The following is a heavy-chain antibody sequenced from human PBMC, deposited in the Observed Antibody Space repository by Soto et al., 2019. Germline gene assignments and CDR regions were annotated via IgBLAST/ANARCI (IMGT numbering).Heavy chain of an antibody. Sequence: ASETLSLTCAVSGGSISSGGYSWSWIRQPPGKGLEWIGYIYYSGSTNYNPSLKSRVTISLDTSKNQFSLNLRSVTAADTAVYYCASMGYHYGSGSYPLDYWGQGTLVTVSS. CDR3: ASMGYHYGSGSYPLDY. V-gene: IGHV4-61*08. D-gene: IGHD3-10*01. J-gene: IGHJ4*02. CDR1: GGSISSGGYS. CDR2: IYYSGST.